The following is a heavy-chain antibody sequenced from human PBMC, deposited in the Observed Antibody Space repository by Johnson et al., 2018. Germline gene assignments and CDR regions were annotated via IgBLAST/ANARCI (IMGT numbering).Heavy chain of an antibody. CDR3: RRWGGNTDI. CDR1: GITLNTYD. CDR2: ISGSGSTI. J-gene: IGHJ3*02. Sequence: VQLQESVGGLVQPGESLRLSCTASGITLNTYDIHWIRQAAGKGLEWLSYISGSGSTIYYADSVKGRFTVSPDTAKNSVILQMNSLRDEDTAVYYCRRWGGNTDIWGQGTMVTVSS. D-gene: IGHD2/OR15-2a*01. V-gene: IGHV3-48*02.